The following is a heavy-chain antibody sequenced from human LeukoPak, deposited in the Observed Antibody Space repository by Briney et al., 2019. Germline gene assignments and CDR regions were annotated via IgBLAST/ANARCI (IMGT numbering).Heavy chain of an antibody. J-gene: IGHJ4*02. CDR1: GGSISSFY. D-gene: IGHD3-10*01. Sequence: SETLSLTCTGSGGSISSFYWSWIRQPPGKGLEWIGYIYYSGSTNYNPSLKSRVTISVDTSKNLFSLKLSSVTAAHTAVYYCARDRWDNDGSGFDHWGQGSLVTVSS. V-gene: IGHV4-59*01. CDR3: ARDRWDNDGSGFDH. CDR2: IYYSGST.